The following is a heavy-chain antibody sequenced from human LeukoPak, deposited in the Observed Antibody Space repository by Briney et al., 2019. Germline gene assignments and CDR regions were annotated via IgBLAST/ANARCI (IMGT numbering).Heavy chain of an antibody. CDR2: ISYDTRNK. CDR1: GFTFSSYG. V-gene: IGHV3-30*18. D-gene: IGHD2-15*01. CDR3: AKDKTRSGRSFFDY. Sequence: GRSLRLSCAASGFTFSSYGMHWVRQAPGKGLEWVAVISYDTRNKYYADSVKGRFSISRDNSKNTLFLQMNNLRAEDTAVYYCAKDKTRSGRSFFDYWGQGTLVTVSS. J-gene: IGHJ4*02.